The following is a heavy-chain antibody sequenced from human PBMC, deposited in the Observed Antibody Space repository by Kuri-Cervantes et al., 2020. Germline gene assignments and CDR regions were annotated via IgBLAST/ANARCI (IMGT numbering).Heavy chain of an antibody. CDR2: IVVGTGDT. CDR3: AALRTTVTTNID. D-gene: IGHD4-17*01. J-gene: IGHJ1*01. V-gene: IGHV1-58*01. Sequence: VKVSCKASGFTFTTSAVQWVRQPRGQRLEWMGWIVVGTGDTKFAQEFQGRVTLTRDLSTNTAYMEMNSLRSEDTAVYYCAALRTTVTTNIDWGQGTLVTVSS. CDR1: GFTFTTSA.